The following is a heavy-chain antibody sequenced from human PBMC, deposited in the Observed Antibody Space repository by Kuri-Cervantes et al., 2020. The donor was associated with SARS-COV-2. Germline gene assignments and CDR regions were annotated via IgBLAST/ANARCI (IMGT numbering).Heavy chain of an antibody. CDR1: GFTFSYYY. CDR3: ARDLNGGSDY. J-gene: IGHJ4*02. V-gene: IGHV3-11*05. Sequence: LSLTCSASGFTFSYYYMSWIRQAPGKGLEWVSYISSSSSYTNYADSVKGRFTISRDNAKNSLYLQMNSLRAEDPAVYYCARDLNGGSDYWGQGTLVTVSS. D-gene: IGHD3-10*01. CDR2: ISSSSSYT.